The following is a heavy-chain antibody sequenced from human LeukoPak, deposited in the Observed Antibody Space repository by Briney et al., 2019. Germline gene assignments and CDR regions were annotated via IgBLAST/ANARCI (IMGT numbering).Heavy chain of an antibody. CDR1: GFTFSDHY. CDR3: AKDLGPNIIPEYSFTGPFDH. Sequence: GGSLRLSCAASGFTFSDHYMDWVRQAPGKGLEWVGRTRNKANSYSTEYAASVRGRFTISRDASKNSLYLQMNSLRAEDTAVYYCAKDLGPNIIPEYSFTGPFDHWGQGTLVTVSS. D-gene: IGHD5-18*01. V-gene: IGHV3-72*01. J-gene: IGHJ4*02. CDR2: TRNKANSYST.